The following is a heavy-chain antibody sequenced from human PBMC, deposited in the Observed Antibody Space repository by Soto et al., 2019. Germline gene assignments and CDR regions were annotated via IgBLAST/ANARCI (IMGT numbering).Heavy chain of an antibody. Sequence: PGGSLRLSCAASGFAFNTYAMSWVRQAPGKGLEWVSTVRDTGDSTHYADSVKGRFTISRDNSKNTLYLQMNSLRAEDTAVYYCAKGLLWFGESPAVVYFDYWGQGTLVTVSS. J-gene: IGHJ4*02. CDR1: GFAFNTYA. V-gene: IGHV3-23*01. CDR2: VRDTGDST. CDR3: AKGLLWFGESPAVVYFDY. D-gene: IGHD3-10*01.